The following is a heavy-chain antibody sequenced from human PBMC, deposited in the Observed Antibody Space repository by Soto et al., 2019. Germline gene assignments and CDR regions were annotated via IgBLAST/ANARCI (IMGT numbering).Heavy chain of an antibody. Sequence: QVQLVESGAEVKKPGSSVKVSCKAAGGTFSSYTISWVRQAPGQGLEWMGRIIPILGIANYAQKFQGRDTITADKSTSTAYMELSSLRSEDTAVYYCARGLHYDSISLDDYWGQGTLVTVSS. CDR3: ARGLHYDSISLDDY. J-gene: IGHJ4*02. CDR2: IIPILGIA. D-gene: IGHD3-22*01. CDR1: GGTFSSYT. V-gene: IGHV1-69*02.